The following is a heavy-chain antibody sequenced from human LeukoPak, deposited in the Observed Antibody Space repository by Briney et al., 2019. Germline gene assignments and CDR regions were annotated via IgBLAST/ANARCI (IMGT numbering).Heavy chain of an antibody. CDR1: GGTFSSYA. Sequence: GASVKVSCKASGGTFSSYAISWVRQAPGQGLEWMGWISAYNGNTNYAQKLQGRVTMTTDTSTSTAYMELRSLRSDDTAVYYCARLRALSGHDYSYYFDYWGQGTLVTVSS. J-gene: IGHJ4*02. D-gene: IGHD5-12*01. V-gene: IGHV1-18*01. CDR2: ISAYNGNT. CDR3: ARLRALSGHDYSYYFDY.